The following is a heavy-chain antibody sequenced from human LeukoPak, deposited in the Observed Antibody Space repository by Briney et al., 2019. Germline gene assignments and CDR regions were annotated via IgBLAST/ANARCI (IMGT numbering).Heavy chain of an antibody. CDR1: GGSISSGDYY. Sequence: SQTLSLTCTVSGGSISSGDYYWSWTRQPPGKGLEWIGYIYYSGSTYYNPSLKSRVTISVDTSKNQFSLKLSSVTAADTAVYYCAANYGGNSRPYWYFDLWGRGTLVTVSS. D-gene: IGHD4-23*01. CDR3: AANYGGNSRPYWYFDL. CDR2: IYYSGST. J-gene: IGHJ2*01. V-gene: IGHV4-30-4*08.